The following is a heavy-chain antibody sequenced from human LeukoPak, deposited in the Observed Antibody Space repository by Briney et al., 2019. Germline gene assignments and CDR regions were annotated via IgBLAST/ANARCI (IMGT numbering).Heavy chain of an antibody. CDR1: GYTLTELS. CDR2: FDPEDGEM. D-gene: IGHD5-18*01. CDR3: ARIKRGYSYGNFDY. V-gene: IGHV1-24*01. J-gene: IGHJ4*02. Sequence: ASVKVSCKVSGYTLTELSIQWVRQAPGKGLEWMGGFDPEDGEMVYAEKFEGRVTMTEDTSTDAAYMELSSLRSEDTAVYYCARIKRGYSYGNFDYWGQGTLVTVSS.